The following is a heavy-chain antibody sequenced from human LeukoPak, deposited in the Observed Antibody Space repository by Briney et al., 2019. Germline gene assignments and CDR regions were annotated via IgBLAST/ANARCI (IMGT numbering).Heavy chain of an antibody. Sequence: PGESLKISCKGSGYSFTSYWIGWVRQMPGKGLEWMGIIYPGDSDTRYSPSLQGQVSISADKSISTAYLQWSSLKASDTAMYYCARRGYYGSGSSYAFDIWGQGTMVTVSS. CDR1: GYSFTSYW. J-gene: IGHJ3*02. V-gene: IGHV5-51*01. CDR2: IYPGDSDT. CDR3: ARRGYYGSGSSYAFDI. D-gene: IGHD3-10*01.